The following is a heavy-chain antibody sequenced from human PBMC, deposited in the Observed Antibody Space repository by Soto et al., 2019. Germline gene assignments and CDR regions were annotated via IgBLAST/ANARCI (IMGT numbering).Heavy chain of an antibody. D-gene: IGHD2-8*01. CDR3: AKDFGYCTDGICYRPLDY. Sequence: GGSLRLSCAASGFTVSSNYMSWVRQAPGKGLEWVSVIYSGGSTYYADSVKGRFTISRDNSKNTLYLQMNSLRAEDTAVYYCAKDFGYCTDGICYRPLDYWGQGTLVTVSS. V-gene: IGHV3-53*01. CDR2: IYSGGST. CDR1: GFTVSSNY. J-gene: IGHJ4*02.